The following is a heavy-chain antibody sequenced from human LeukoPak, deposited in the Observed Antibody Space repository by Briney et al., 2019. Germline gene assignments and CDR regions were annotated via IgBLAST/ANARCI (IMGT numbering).Heavy chain of an antibody. CDR2: MNPNSGNT. Sequence: ASVKVSCKASGYTFTSYDINWVRQATGQGLEWMGWMNPNSGNTGYAQKFQGRVTITTDESTSTAYMELSSLRSEDTAVYYCAKAPFTTNWFWDYWGQGTLVTVSS. V-gene: IGHV1-8*03. D-gene: IGHD1-1*01. CDR3: AKAPFTTNWFWDY. J-gene: IGHJ4*02. CDR1: GYTFTSYD.